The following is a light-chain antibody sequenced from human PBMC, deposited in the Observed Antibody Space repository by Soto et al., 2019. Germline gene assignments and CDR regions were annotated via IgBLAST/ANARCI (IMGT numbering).Light chain of an antibody. V-gene: IGLV2-8*01. J-gene: IGLJ2*01. CDR1: SSDIGDYNY. CDR3: SLYVGNNNLV. CDR2: EVS. Sequence: QSALTQPPSASGSPGQSVTVSRTGTSSDIGDYNYVSWYQQHPGKAPKLMIYEVSKRPSGVPDRFSGSKSGNTASLTVSGLQADDDADYYCSLYVGNNNLVFGGGTQLTVL.